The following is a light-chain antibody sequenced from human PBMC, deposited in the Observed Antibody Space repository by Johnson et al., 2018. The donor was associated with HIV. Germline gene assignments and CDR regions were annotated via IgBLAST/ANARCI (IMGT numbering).Light chain of an antibody. CDR1: SSNIGNNY. Sequence: QSVLTQPPSVSAAPGQKVTISCSGSSSNIGNNYVSWYQQLPGTAPKLLIYDNNTRPSGIPDRFSGSKSGTSATLGITGLQTGDEADYYCGPWDSGLRSGFFGTGTKVTVL. J-gene: IGLJ1*01. CDR2: DNN. CDR3: GPWDSGLRSGF. V-gene: IGLV1-51*01.